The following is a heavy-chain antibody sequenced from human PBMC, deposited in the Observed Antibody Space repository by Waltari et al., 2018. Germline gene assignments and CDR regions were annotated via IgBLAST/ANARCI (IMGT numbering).Heavy chain of an antibody. D-gene: IGHD2-2*03. CDR2: IYHDGTT. CDR1: AYSINSGFY. Sequence: QVHLQESGPGLLKASETLSLTSGVSAYSINSGFYGGWSRQPPWKGLEWVATIYHDGTTYYNPSLKSRATISMDTSKNHFSLKLQSVTAADTAVYYCTRQVLGYCTSAACRRLESWGQGTLVTVSS. V-gene: IGHV4-38-2*01. J-gene: IGHJ4*02. CDR3: TRQVLGYCTSAACRRLES.